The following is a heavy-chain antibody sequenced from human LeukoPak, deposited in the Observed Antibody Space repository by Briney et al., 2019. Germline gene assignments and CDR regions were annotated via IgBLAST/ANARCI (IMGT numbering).Heavy chain of an antibody. CDR2: SHYSGST. J-gene: IGHJ4*02. Sequence: SETLSLTCTVSECSISPYSWSWLRQAPGKGLDWIGYSHYSGSTNYNPSLRGRVTISVDTSKNLLSLKLMSVTAADAGVYYCARHEVFTGKPREMRFWGQGTLVTVSS. CDR1: ECSISPYS. D-gene: IGHD5-24*01. CDR3: ARHEVFTGKPREMRF. V-gene: IGHV4-59*08.